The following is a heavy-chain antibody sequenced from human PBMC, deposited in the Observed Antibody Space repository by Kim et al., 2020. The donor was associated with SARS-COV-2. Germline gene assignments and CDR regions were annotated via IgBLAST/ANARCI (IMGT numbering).Heavy chain of an antibody. CDR2: ISGSGSAT. V-gene: IGHV3-23*01. Sequence: GGSLRLSCAASGFTFTTYAMSWVRQAPGKGLEWVSAISGSGSATYYADSVKGRFTVSRDTSKNTLYLQMNSLRAEDTAVHYCAKIPYSSGWSGYFQHWG. CDR1: GFTFTTYA. CDR3: AKIPYSSGWSGYFQH. J-gene: IGHJ1*01. D-gene: IGHD6-19*01.